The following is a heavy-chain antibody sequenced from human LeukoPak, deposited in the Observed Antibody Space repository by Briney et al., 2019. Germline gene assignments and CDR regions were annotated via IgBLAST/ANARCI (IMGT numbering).Heavy chain of an antibody. CDR1: GFTFSSYS. CDR2: ISSSSSYI. D-gene: IGHD3-10*01. V-gene: IGHV3-21*01. J-gene: IGHJ6*03. CDR3: ARSGRGVDSFYFYIDV. Sequence: GGSLRLSCAASGFTFSSYSMNWVRQAPGKGLEWVSSISSSSSYIYYADSVKGRFTISRDNAKNSLYLQMNSLRAEDTAVYYCARSGRGVDSFYFYIDVWGKGTTVTVSS.